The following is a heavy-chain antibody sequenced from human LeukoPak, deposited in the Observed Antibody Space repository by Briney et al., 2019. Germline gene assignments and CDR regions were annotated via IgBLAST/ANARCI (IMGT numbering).Heavy chain of an antibody. CDR1: GFTFSSNA. CDR2: ISGSGGST. CDR3: ARDLDTSGYYSYFDP. D-gene: IGHD3-22*01. Sequence: GGSLRLSCAASGFTFSSNAMSWVCQAPGKGLEWVSDISGSGGSTYYADPVKGRFTISRDNSKNTLYLQMNSLRAEDAAVYYCARDLDTSGYYSYFDPWGQGTLVTVSS. J-gene: IGHJ5*02. V-gene: IGHV3-23*01.